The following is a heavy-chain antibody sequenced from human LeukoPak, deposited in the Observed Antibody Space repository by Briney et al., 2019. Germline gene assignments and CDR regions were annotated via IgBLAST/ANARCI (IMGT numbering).Heavy chain of an antibody. J-gene: IGHJ6*03. CDR1: GFIFSSYG. CDR2: IRYDGSNK. CDR3: AKSGVSYFDWLLPYYYYYYYMDV. D-gene: IGHD3-9*01. V-gene: IGHV3-30*02. Sequence: GGSLRLSCAASGFIFSSYGMHWVRRAPGKGLEWVAFIRYDGSNKYYADSVKGRFTISRDNSKNTLYLQMNSLRAEDTAVYYCAKSGVSYFDWLLPYYYYYYYMDVWGKGTTVTISS.